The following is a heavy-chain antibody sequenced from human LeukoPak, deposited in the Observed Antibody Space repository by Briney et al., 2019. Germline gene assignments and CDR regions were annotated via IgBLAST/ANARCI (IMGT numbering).Heavy chain of an antibody. CDR2: INPYNGNT. V-gene: IGHV1-18*01. Sequence: GASVKVSCKASGYTFTSYDITWVRQAPGQGLEWMGWINPYNGNTNYAQKVQDRVTMTTDTSTSTAYMELRSLTSDDTAVYYCARNSLDFVWESYRIYAFDIWGQGTLVTVSS. CDR3: ARNSLDFVWESYRIYAFDI. CDR1: GYTFTSYD. J-gene: IGHJ3*02. D-gene: IGHD3-16*01.